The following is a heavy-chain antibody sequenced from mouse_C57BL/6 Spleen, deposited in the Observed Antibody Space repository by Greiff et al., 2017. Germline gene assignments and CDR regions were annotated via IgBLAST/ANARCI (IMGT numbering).Heavy chain of an antibody. Sequence: VQLQQSGAELVRPGSSVKLSCKASGYTFTSYWLHWVKQRPIQGLEWIGNIDPSDSETHYNQKFKDKATLTVDKSSSTAYMQLSSLPSEDSAVYYCAGRDYWAWFAYWGQGTLVTVSA. CDR3: AGRDYWAWFAY. CDR1: GYTFTSYW. V-gene: IGHV1-52*01. J-gene: IGHJ3*01. CDR2: IDPSDSET. D-gene: IGHD2-13*01.